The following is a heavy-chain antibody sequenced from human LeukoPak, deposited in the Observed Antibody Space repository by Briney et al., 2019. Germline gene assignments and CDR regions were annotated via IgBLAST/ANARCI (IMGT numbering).Heavy chain of an antibody. CDR3: ARHRATYYYGSGGTDY. Sequence: SETLSLTCAVYGGSFSSYYWSWIRQPPGKGLEWLGEINHSGSTNYNPSLKSRVTISVDTSKNQFSLKLSSVTAADTAVYYCARHRATYYYGSGGTDYWGQGTLVTVSS. D-gene: IGHD3-10*01. J-gene: IGHJ4*02. CDR1: GGSFSSYY. V-gene: IGHV4-34*01. CDR2: INHSGST.